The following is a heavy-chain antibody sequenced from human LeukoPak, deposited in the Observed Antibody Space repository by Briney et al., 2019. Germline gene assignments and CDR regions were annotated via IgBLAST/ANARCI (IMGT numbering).Heavy chain of an antibody. J-gene: IGHJ6*03. CDR3: ARFRRISNRVVAATPGGMDV. CDR1: GGSISSSSYY. V-gene: IGHV4-39*07. Sequence: SETLSLTCTVSGGSISSSSYYWGWIRQPPGKGLEWIGSIYYSGSTYYNPSLKSRVTISVDTSKNQFSLKLSSVTAADTAVYYCARFRRISNRVVAATPGGMDVWGKGTTVTVSS. CDR2: IYYSGST. D-gene: IGHD2-15*01.